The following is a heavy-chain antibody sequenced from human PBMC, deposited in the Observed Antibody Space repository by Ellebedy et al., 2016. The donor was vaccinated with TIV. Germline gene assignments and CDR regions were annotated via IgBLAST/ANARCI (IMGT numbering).Heavy chain of an antibody. CDR1: GYSFTSYW. CDR3: ARDVSFGY. CDR2: IYPGDSDT. V-gene: IGHV5-51*01. Sequence: GGSLRLXXKRSGYSFTSYWIGWVRQVPGKGLEWMGIIYPGDSDTRYSPSFQGQVTISADRSISTAYLQWSSLKASDTAMYYCARDVSFGYWGQGTLVSVSS. J-gene: IGHJ4*02.